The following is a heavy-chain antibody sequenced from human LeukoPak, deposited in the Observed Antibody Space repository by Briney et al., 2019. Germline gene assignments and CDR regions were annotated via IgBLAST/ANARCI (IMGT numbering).Heavy chain of an antibody. CDR3: AKDYDFWSGHNWFDP. CDR2: ISGSGGST. Sequence: GGSLRLSCAASGFTFSSYAMSWVRQAPGKGLEWVSAISGSGGSTYYADSVKGRFTISRDNSKNTLYLQMNSLRAEDTAVYYCAKDYDFWSGHNWFDPWGQGTLVTVSS. J-gene: IGHJ5*02. V-gene: IGHV3-23*01. D-gene: IGHD3-3*01. CDR1: GFTFSSYA.